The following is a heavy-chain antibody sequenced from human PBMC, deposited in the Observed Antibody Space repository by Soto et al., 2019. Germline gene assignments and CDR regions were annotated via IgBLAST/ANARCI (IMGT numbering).Heavy chain of an antibody. V-gene: IGHV4-34*01. CDR3: ARGGGVTVTTLFIFDY. CDR2: INHSGST. J-gene: IGHJ4*02. D-gene: IGHD4-17*01. CDR1: GGSFSGYY. Sequence: SETLSLTCAVYGGSFSGYYWSWIRQPPGKGLEWIGEINHSGSTNYNPSLKSRVTISVDTSKNQFSLKLSSVTAADTAVYYCARGGGVTVTTLFIFDYWGQGTLVTVSS.